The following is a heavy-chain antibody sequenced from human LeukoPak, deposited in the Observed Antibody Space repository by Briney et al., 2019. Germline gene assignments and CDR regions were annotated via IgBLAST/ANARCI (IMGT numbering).Heavy chain of an antibody. CDR2: IYHSGST. CDR3: ARPNSVDLRFGD. D-gene: IGHD3-3*01. J-gene: IGHJ4*02. Sequence: SETLSLTCTVSGYSISSGYYWGWIRQPPGKGLEWIGSIYHSGSTYYNPSLKSRVTISVDRSKNQFSLKLSSVTAADTAVYYCARPNSVDLRFGDWGQGTLVTVSS. CDR1: GYSISSGYY. V-gene: IGHV4-38-2*02.